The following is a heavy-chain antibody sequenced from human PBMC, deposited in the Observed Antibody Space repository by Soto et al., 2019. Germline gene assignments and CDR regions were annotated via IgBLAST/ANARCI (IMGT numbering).Heavy chain of an antibody. V-gene: IGHV1-18*01. D-gene: IGHD2-15*01. CDR1: GYTFTRYG. Sequence: QVQLVQSGAEVKKPGASMKVSCKASGYTFTRYGISWVRQAPGQGLEWMGWISAYNGNTNYAQKLQGRVTMTTDTSTSAAYMELRSQRLDGTAVYYCAREFVGNRNRFDAWGQGTLVTVSS. CDR2: ISAYNGNT. J-gene: IGHJ5*02. CDR3: AREFVGNRNRFDA.